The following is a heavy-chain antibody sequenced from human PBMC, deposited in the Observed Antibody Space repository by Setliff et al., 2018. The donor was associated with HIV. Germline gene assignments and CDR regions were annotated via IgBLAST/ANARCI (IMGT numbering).Heavy chain of an antibody. CDR1: GGSISSYY. V-gene: IGHV4-4*07. CDR2: IYTSGST. CDR3: AKEPKLGGIAAPFDY. D-gene: IGHD6-6*01. J-gene: IGHJ4*02. Sequence: SETLSLTCTVSGGSISSYYWSWIRQPAGKGLEWIGRIYTSGSTNYNPSLKSRVTISVDTSKNQFSLKLRSVTAADTAVYYCAKEPKLGGIAAPFDYWGQGTLVTVSS.